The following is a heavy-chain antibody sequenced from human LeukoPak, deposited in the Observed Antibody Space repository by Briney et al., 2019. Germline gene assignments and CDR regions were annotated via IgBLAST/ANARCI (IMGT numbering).Heavy chain of an antibody. D-gene: IGHD2-15*01. CDR1: GYTFTSYG. J-gene: IGHJ4*02. V-gene: IGHV1-18*01. Sequence: ASVKVSCKASGYTFTSYGISWVRQAPGQGLEWMGWISAYNGNTNYAQKLQGRVTMTTDTSTSTAYMELRSLRSDDTAVYYCAREALGYCSGGSCYNYFDYWGQGTLVTVSS. CDR2: ISAYNGNT. CDR3: AREALGYCSGGSCYNYFDY.